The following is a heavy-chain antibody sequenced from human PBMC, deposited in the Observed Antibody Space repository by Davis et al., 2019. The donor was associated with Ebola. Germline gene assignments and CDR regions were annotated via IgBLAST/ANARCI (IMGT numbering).Heavy chain of an antibody. CDR1: GDSINSGGSS. D-gene: IGHD2-15*01. V-gene: IGHV4-39*07. CDR2: IYYTGST. J-gene: IGHJ4*02. Sequence: PSETLSLTCAVSGDSINSGGSSWSWIRQPPGKGLEWIGSIYYTGSTFYNPSLKSRVTISADTSKNHFSLDLNSVTAADTAVYYCARGRYSSSGYSDYWGPGTLVAVSS. CDR3: ARGRYSSSGYSDY.